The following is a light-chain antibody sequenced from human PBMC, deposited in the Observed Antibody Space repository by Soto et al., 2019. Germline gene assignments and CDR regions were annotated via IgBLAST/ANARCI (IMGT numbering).Light chain of an antibody. Sequence: QSVLTQPPSVSGAPGQRVTISCTGSSSNIGAGYDVHWYQQLPGTAPQLLSYGNSKRPSGVPDRFSGSKSGTSASLAITGLQAEDEADDYCQSYDSSLSVVFGGGTKVTVL. CDR3: QSYDSSLSVV. CDR1: SSNIGAGYD. CDR2: GNS. J-gene: IGLJ2*01. V-gene: IGLV1-40*01.